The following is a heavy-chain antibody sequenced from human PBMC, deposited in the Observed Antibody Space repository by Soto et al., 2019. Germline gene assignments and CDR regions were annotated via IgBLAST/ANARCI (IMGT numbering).Heavy chain of an antibody. V-gene: IGHV4-31*03. D-gene: IGHD5-12*01. CDR1: GGSISSGGYY. CDR3: ARGDRVATITG. J-gene: IGHJ4*02. CDR2: IYYSGST. Sequence: PSETLSLTCTVSGGSISSGGYYWSWIRQHPGKGMEWIGYIYYSGSTNYNPSLKSRVTISVDTSKNQFSLKLSSVTAADTAVYYCARGDRVATITGWGQGTLVTVSS.